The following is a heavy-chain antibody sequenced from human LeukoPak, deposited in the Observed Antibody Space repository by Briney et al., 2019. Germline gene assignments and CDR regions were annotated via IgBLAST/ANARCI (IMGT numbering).Heavy chain of an antibody. CDR2: IYTSGST. D-gene: IGHD2-15*01. J-gene: IGHJ4*02. CDR1: GGSISSGSYY. CDR3: ARVDLRYCSGGSCPSDY. Sequence: KPSQTLSLTCTVSGGSISSGSYYWSWIRQPAGKGLEWIGRIYTSGSTNYNPSLKSRVTISVDTSKNQFSLKLSSVTAADTAVYYCARVDLRYCSGGSCPSDYWGQGTLVTVSS. V-gene: IGHV4-61*02.